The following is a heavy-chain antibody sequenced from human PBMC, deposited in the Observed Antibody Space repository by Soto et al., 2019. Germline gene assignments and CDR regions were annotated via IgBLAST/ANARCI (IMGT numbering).Heavy chain of an antibody. CDR2: ISYDGSNK. D-gene: IGHD3-10*01. CDR1: GFTFSSYA. J-gene: IGHJ4*02. V-gene: IGHV3-30-3*01. Sequence: PGGSLRLSCAASGFTFSSYAMHWVRQAPGKGLEWVAVISYDGSNKYYADSVKGRFTISRDNSKNTLYLQMNSLRAEDTAVYYCARAPLLWFGELLLYFDYWGQGTLVTVPQ. CDR3: ARAPLLWFGELLLYFDY.